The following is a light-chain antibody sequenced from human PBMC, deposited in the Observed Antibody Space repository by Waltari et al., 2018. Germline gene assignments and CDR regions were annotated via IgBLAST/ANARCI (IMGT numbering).Light chain of an antibody. V-gene: IGKV4-1*01. J-gene: IGKJ2*03. Sequence: EMTQSPASLPVSLGERATINCKSSQSVLYRSNNKKYLAWFQQKPGQPPKLLIRWASTREAGVPDRFSGSGSGTDFTLTISSLQAEDVAVYYCQQYLILPYSFGQGTKLEIK. CDR2: WAS. CDR3: QQYLILPYS. CDR1: QSVLYRSNNKKY.